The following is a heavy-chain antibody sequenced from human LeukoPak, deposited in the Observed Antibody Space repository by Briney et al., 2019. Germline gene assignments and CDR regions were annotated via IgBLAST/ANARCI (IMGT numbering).Heavy chain of an antibody. CDR2: IYHSGRT. CDR1: GGSISSGGYS. J-gene: IGHJ4*02. V-gene: IGHV4-30-2*01. Sequence: PSQTLSLTCAVSGGSISSGGYSWSWVRQPPGKGLEWIGYIYHSGRTCYNPSLKSRVTISVDRSKNQFSLKLSSVTAADTAVYYCARDRDYFGDYGYWGQGTLVTVSS. D-gene: IGHD4-17*01. CDR3: ARDRDYFGDYGY.